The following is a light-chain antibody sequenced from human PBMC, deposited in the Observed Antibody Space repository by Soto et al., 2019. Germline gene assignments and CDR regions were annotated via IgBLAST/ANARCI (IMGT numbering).Light chain of an antibody. V-gene: IGKV1-5*01. CDR3: QQYKSYSRM. Sequence: IHMTQSPSTLSASVGYRVTITCRASQSISSWLAWYQQKPGKAPKLLIYDASTLESGVPSRFTGRGSGTEFNLTISSLQTEDFATYYCQQYKSYSRMFGQGTKVDIK. CDR1: QSISSW. CDR2: DAS. J-gene: IGKJ1*01.